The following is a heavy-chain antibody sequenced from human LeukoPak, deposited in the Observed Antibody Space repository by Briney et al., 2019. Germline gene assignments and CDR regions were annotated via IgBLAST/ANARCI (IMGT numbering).Heavy chain of an antibody. V-gene: IGHV5-51*01. CDR2: IYPGDSDT. CDR1: GYSFTSYW. CDR3: ARLKTQFVTPEF. D-gene: IGHD2-21*02. Sequence: GESLKISCKGSGYSFTSYWIAWVRPMPGKGLEWMGIIYPGDSDTRYSPSFQGQVTMSADKSISTAYQQWSSLKASDTGFYYCARLKTQFVTPEFWGQGTLVTVSS. J-gene: IGHJ4*02.